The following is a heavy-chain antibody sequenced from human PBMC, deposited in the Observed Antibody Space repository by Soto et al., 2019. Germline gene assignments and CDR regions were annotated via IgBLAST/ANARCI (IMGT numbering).Heavy chain of an antibody. CDR3: ARDSGSWTY. Sequence: ASVKVSCKASGYTFASYDMNWVRQASGQGLEWMGYMTPNSGNTGYAQKFQGRVTMTRDTSISTAYMELRSLRSDDTAVYYCARDSGSWTYWGQGTMVTVSS. D-gene: IGHD6-13*01. V-gene: IGHV1-8*01. CDR1: GYTFASYD. J-gene: IGHJ4*03. CDR2: MTPNSGNT.